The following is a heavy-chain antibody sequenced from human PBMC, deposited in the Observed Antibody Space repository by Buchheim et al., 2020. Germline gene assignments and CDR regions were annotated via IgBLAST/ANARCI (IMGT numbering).Heavy chain of an antibody. CDR3: ARDRGAAAGTSPGY. V-gene: IGHV1-46*01. Sequence: QVQLVQSGAEVKKPGASVKVSCKASGYTFTSYYVHWVRQAPGQGLEWMGIINPSGAGTSYSQKFQGRVTMTRDTSTSTVSMELSSLRSEDTAVYYCARDRGAAAGTSPGYWGQGTL. J-gene: IGHJ4*02. CDR2: INPSGAGT. CDR1: GYTFTSYY. D-gene: IGHD6-13*01.